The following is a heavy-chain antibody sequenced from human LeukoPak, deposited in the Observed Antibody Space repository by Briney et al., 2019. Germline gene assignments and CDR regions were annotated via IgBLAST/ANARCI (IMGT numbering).Heavy chain of an antibody. Sequence: ASVKVSCKASGYTFTSYGISWVRQASGQGLEWMGWMNPNSGNTGYAQKFQGRVTMTRNTSISTAYMELSSLRSEDTAVYYCARGHYYDSSGPSLFDPWGQGTLVTVSS. CDR2: MNPNSGNT. J-gene: IGHJ5*02. CDR3: ARGHYYDSSGPSLFDP. D-gene: IGHD3-22*01. V-gene: IGHV1-8*02. CDR1: GYTFTSYG.